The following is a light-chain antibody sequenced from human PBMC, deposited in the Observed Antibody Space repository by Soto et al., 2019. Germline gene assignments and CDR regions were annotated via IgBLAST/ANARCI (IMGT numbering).Light chain of an antibody. CDR1: QSISRQ. CDR3: LQYQSCWT. Sequence: DIQMTQSPSTLSASVGDRVSITCRASQSISRQLAWYQQKPGKAPNLLIYQASNLETGVPSRFTGSGSGTEFTLTISSLQPDDLATHYCLQYQSCWTFGQGTKVEVK. J-gene: IGKJ1*01. V-gene: IGKV1-5*03. CDR2: QAS.